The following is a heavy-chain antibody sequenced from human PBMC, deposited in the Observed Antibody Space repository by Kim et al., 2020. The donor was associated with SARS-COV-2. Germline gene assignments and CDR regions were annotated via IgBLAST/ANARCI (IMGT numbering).Heavy chain of an antibody. CDR1: GGSISSSSYY. D-gene: IGHD5-12*01. CDR3: ARHRGYSGYDLNWFDP. V-gene: IGHV4-39*01. J-gene: IGHJ5*02. CDR2: IYYSGST. Sequence: SETLSLTCTVSGGSISSSSYYWGWIRQPPGKGLEWIGSIYYSGSTYHNLSLKSRITISIDTSKNQFSLKLSSVTAADTAVYYCARHRGYSGYDLNWFDPWGQGTLVTVSS.